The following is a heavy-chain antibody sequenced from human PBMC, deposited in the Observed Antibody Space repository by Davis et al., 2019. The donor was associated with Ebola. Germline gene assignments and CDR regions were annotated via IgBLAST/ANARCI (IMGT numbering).Heavy chain of an antibody. J-gene: IGHJ4*02. Sequence: GESLKISCKGSGYMFSNSWIGWLRQTPGKGLEFMGIIYPNDSDTRYSPSFEGHVTITVDKSVDTAYLQWRSLRASDSAMYYCARTSGAPWGQGTLVTVSS. CDR2: IYPNDSDT. CDR1: GYMFSNSW. CDR3: ARTSGAP. V-gene: IGHV5-51*01.